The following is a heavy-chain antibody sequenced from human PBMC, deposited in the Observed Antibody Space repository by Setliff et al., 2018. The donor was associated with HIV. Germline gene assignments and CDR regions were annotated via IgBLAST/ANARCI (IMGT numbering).Heavy chain of an antibody. V-gene: IGHV4-59*08. CDR2: GYYSGIT. CDR1: GGSISNYY. CDR3: ARSSRGSLRDLDY. J-gene: IGHJ4*02. D-gene: IGHD2-21*02. Sequence: PSETLSLTCTVSGGSISNYYWSWIRQPPGKGLEWIGCGYYSGITHYDPSLKSRVSISVDASKNQFSLRLNSVTVADTAVCFCARSSRGSLRDLDYWGPGTLVTVS.